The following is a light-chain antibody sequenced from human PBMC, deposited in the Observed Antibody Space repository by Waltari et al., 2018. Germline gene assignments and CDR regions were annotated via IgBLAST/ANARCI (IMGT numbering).Light chain of an antibody. V-gene: IGKV4-1*01. CDR1: QSIFYSSNNKDY. CDR2: WAS. CDR3: QQYRDTPYT. Sequence: DIVMTQSPDSLAVSLGERATIHCKSSQSIFYSSNNKDYLAWYQLKPGQPPKLLIYWASTRESGGPDRFSGSGTGTDVTLTISSLQTEDVATYYCQQYRDTPYTFGQGTNLEI. J-gene: IGKJ2*01.